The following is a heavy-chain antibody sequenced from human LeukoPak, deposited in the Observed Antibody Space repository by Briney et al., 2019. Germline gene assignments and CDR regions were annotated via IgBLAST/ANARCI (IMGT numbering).Heavy chain of an antibody. CDR2: IYYSGST. CDR3: ARGYYYDSNGYHAKGYRYFDL. CDR1: GGSISSGDYY. V-gene: IGHV4-30-4*01. Sequence: SETLSLTCTVSGGSISSGDYYWSWIRQPPGKGLEWIGYIYYSGSTYYNPSLKSRVTISVDTSKNQFSLKLSSVTAADTAVYYCARGYYYDSNGYHAKGYRYFDLWGRGTLVTVSS. D-gene: IGHD3-22*01. J-gene: IGHJ2*01.